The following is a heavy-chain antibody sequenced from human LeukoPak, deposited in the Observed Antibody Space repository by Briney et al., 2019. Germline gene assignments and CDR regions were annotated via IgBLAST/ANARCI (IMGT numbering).Heavy chain of an antibody. CDR3: ARHRTYDPRLVYYMDV. D-gene: IGHD5-12*01. Sequence: SETLSLTCTVSGGSISSYYWSWIRQPPGKGLEWIGYIYTSGSTNYNPSLKSRVTISVDTSKNQFSLKLSSVTAADTAVYYCARHRTYDPRLVYYMDVWAKGPRSPSP. CDR2: IYTSGST. V-gene: IGHV4-4*09. J-gene: IGHJ6*03. CDR1: GGSISSYY.